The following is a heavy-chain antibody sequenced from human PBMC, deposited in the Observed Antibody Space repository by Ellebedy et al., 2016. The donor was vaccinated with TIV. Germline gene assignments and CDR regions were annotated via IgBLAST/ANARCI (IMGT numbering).Heavy chain of an antibody. D-gene: IGHD3-10*01. V-gene: IGHV5-10-1*01. Sequence: GESLKISCKSSGYSFSTYWITWVRQMPGKGLEWMGKIDPTDSYTNYSPSFQGLVTISADESASTAYLQWPSLKASASATYYCSRHRGYGMDVWGQGTTVTVSS. CDR2: IDPTDSYT. J-gene: IGHJ6*02. CDR3: SRHRGYGMDV. CDR1: GYSFSTYW.